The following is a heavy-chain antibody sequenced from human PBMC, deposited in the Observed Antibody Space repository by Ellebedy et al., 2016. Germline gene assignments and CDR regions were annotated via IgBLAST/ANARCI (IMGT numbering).Heavy chain of an antibody. CDR2: ISGSGGST. Sequence: GGSLRLSXAASGFTFSSYAMSWVRQAPGKGLEWVSAISGSGGSTYYADSVKGRFTISRDNSKNTLYLQMNSLRAEDTAVYYCAKDQQQLVSGDWFDPWGQGTLVTVSS. D-gene: IGHD6-13*01. CDR3: AKDQQQLVSGDWFDP. J-gene: IGHJ5*02. V-gene: IGHV3-23*01. CDR1: GFTFSSYA.